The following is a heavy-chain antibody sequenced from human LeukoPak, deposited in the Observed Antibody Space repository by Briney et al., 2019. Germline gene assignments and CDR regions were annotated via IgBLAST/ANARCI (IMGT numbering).Heavy chain of an antibody. Sequence: SETLSLTCTVSGGSISSYYWSWIRQPAGKGLEWIGRIYTSGSTNYNPSLKSRVTMSVDTSKNQFSLKLSSVTAADTAVYYCARGAATTVTTWSWDYYYYMDVWGKGTTVTVSS. D-gene: IGHD4-17*01. CDR3: ARGAATTVTTWSWDYYYYMDV. CDR1: GGSISSYY. CDR2: IYTSGST. V-gene: IGHV4-4*07. J-gene: IGHJ6*03.